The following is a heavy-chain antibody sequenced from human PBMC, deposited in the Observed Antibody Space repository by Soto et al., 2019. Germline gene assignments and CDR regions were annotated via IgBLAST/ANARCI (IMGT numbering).Heavy chain of an antibody. D-gene: IGHD3-10*01. CDR1: GGTFSRYA. CDR3: ARXLDYYGSGSNYYYGMGV. J-gene: IGHJ6*02. CDR2: IVPIYGTR. V-gene: IGHV1-69*13. Sequence: SVKVSCKASGGTFSRYAFSWVRQAPVQGLEWMGGIVPIYGTRGFAQKFQGRLTITADEPTRTAYMELSSLRSEDTAVYYCARXLDYYGSGSNYYYGMGVWGQGTTVTVSS.